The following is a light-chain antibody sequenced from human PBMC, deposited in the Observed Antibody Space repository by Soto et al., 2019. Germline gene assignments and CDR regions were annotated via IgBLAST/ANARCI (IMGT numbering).Light chain of an antibody. Sequence: QSALTQPASVSESPGQSITISCTGTSSDVGGYKYVSWYQHQSGKAPKLMIYEVSNRPSGVSNRFSGSKSGNTASLTISGLQAEDEADYYCSSYASSSALVFGGGTQLTVL. CDR1: SSDVGGYKY. CDR3: SSYASSSALV. J-gene: IGLJ7*01. CDR2: EVS. V-gene: IGLV2-14*01.